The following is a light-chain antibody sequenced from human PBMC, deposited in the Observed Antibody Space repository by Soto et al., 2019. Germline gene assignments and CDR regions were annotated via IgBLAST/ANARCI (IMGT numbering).Light chain of an antibody. Sequence: EIVLTQSPGTLSLSPGERATLSCRASQSVSSSDLAWYQQRPGQAPRVLIYGASSRATGIPDRLSGSGSGTDFTLTISRLEPEDFSVYYCQQYGSSRTVGQGNKVEIK. V-gene: IGKV3-20*01. CDR3: QQYGSSRT. CDR2: GAS. CDR1: QSVSSSD. J-gene: IGKJ1*01.